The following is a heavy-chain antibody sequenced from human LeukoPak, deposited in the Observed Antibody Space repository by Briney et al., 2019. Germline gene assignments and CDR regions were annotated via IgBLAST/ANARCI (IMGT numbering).Heavy chain of an antibody. CDR2: ISYSGNT. J-gene: IGHJ6*02. D-gene: IGHD2-15*01. CDR1: GASISSYY. Sequence: SETLSLTCTVSGASISSYYWSWIRQAPGGGLEWVGYISYSGNTNYNPSLKSRVTISVDTSKNQFSLKLSSVTAADTAVYYCARVPSRKGYCSGGSCSQPYYYYGMDVWGQGTTVTVSS. CDR3: ARVPSRKGYCSGGSCSQPYYYYGMDV. V-gene: IGHV4-59*12.